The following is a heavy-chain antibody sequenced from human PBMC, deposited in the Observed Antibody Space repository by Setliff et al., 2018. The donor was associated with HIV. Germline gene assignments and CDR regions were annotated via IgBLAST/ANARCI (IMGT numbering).Heavy chain of an antibody. CDR3: ARNPDTSGYLYFYYYMDV. Sequence: ASVKVSCKASRYAFTGYYMHWVRQAPGQGLEWMGWLNPNSGATDFAQKFQGRVTMTRDTSISTAYMELSSLRSDDTAVYYCARNPDTSGYLYFYYYMDVWGKGTTVTVSS. V-gene: IGHV1-2*02. CDR1: RYAFTGYY. J-gene: IGHJ6*03. D-gene: IGHD3-22*01. CDR2: LNPNSGAT.